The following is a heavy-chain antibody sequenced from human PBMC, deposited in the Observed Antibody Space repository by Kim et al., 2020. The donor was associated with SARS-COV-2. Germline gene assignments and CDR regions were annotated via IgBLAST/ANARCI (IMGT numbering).Heavy chain of an antibody. J-gene: IGHJ6*03. Sequence: GRFTISRDNSKNTLYLQMNSLRAEDTAVYYCATSVDTAMPHTNYYYYMDVWGKGTTVTVSS. CDR3: ATSVDTAMPHTNYYYYMDV. D-gene: IGHD5-18*01. V-gene: IGHV3-23*01.